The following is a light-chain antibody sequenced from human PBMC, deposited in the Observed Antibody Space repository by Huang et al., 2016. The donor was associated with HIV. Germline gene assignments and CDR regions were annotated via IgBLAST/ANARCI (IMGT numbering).Light chain of an antibody. J-gene: IGKJ1*01. CDR2: DAS. CDR1: KSVNNK. CDR3: QQYNNWPPWT. Sequence: EVVMTQSPVTLSVSPGERATLSCRASKSVNNKLAWFQQKPGQAPRLLIHDASIRATGIPDRFSGSGSGTEFTLTISSLQSEDFAVYYCQQYNNWPPWTFGQGTKVEIK. V-gene: IGKV3-15*01.